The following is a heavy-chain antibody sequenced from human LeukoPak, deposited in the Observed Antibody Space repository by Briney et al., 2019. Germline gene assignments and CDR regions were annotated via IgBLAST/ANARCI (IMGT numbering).Heavy chain of an antibody. CDR3: ASSYRVVFAFDI. J-gene: IGHJ3*02. V-gene: IGHV3-11*04. CDR2: ISSSGSTI. D-gene: IGHD3-16*02. Sequence: SGGSLRLSCAASGFTFSDYYMSWIRQAPGKGLEWVSYISSSGSTIYYADSVKGRFTISRDNAKNSLYLQMNSLRAEDTAVYYCASSYRVVFAFDIWGQGTMVTVSS. CDR1: GFTFSDYY.